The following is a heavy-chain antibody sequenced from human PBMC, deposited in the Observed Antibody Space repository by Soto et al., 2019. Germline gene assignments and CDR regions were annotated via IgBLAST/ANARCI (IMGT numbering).Heavy chain of an antibody. D-gene: IGHD3-22*01. V-gene: IGHV3-30*18. Sequence: QVQLVESGGGVVQPGRSLRLSCAASGFTFSSYGMHWVRQAPGKGLDWVAVISYDGSNKYYADSVKGRFTISRDNSKNTLYLQMNSLRAEDTAVYYCAKDVNHDDSSAYYYDDAFDIWGQGTMVTVSS. CDR2: ISYDGSNK. CDR3: AKDVNHDDSSAYYYDDAFDI. CDR1: GFTFSSYG. J-gene: IGHJ3*02.